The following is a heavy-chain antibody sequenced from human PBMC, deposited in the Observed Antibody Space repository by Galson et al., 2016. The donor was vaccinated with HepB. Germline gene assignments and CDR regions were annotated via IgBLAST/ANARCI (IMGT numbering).Heavy chain of an antibody. CDR1: GFIFGNYA. J-gene: IGHJ6*02. CDR3: VKTQGYSTGWYGMDV. Sequence: SLRLSCAASGFIFGNYAMTWVRQAQGEGLEWVSVISGSGDSTYYADSVKGRFTISRDNFKSTLSLQMNSLRAEDTAVYYCVKTQGYSTGWYGMDVWGQGTTVTVSS. CDR2: ISGSGDST. V-gene: IGHV3-23*01. D-gene: IGHD6-19*01.